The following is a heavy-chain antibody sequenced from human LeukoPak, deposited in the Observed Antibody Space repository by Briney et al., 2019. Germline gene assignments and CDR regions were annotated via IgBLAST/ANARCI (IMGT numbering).Heavy chain of an antibody. Sequence: ASVKVSCKASGYTFTGYYMHWVRQAPGQGLEWMGWINPNSGGTNYAQKFQGRVTMTRDTSISTAYMELSRLRSDDTAAYYCARDPSYYYDSSGYYYRGDYWGQGTLVTVSS. CDR2: INPNSGGT. D-gene: IGHD3-22*01. V-gene: IGHV1-2*02. J-gene: IGHJ4*02. CDR1: GYTFTGYY. CDR3: ARDPSYYYDSSGYYYRGDY.